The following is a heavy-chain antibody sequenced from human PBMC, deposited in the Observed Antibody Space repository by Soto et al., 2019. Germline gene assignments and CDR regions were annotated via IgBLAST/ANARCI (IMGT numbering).Heavy chain of an antibody. CDR2: IYYSGST. CDR3: ARDLDTAMSRGAFDI. D-gene: IGHD5-18*01. J-gene: IGHJ3*02. V-gene: IGHV4-30-4*01. CDR1: GGSISSGDYY. Sequence: QVQLQESGPGLVKPSQTLSLTCTVSGGSISSGDYYWSWIRQPPGKGLEWIGYIYYSGSTYYNPSLKSRVTISVDQSKDQFSLKLSSVTAADTAVYYCARDLDTAMSRGAFDIWGQGTLVTVSS.